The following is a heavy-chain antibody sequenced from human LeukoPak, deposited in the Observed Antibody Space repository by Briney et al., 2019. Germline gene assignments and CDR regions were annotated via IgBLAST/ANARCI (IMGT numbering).Heavy chain of an antibody. J-gene: IGHJ4*02. CDR3: ARGNDSRTFDY. Sequence: SETLSLTCTVSGGSISSYYWSWIRQPPGKGLEWIGYIYYSGSTNYNPSLKSRVTISVDTSKNQFSLKLSSVTAADTAVYYCARGNDSRTFDYWGQGTLVTVSS. CDR1: GGSISSYY. CDR2: IYYSGST. D-gene: IGHD3-22*01. V-gene: IGHV4-59*12.